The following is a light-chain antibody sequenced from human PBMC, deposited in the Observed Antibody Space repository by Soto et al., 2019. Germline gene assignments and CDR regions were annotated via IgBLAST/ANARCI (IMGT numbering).Light chain of an antibody. V-gene: IGLV4-69*01. J-gene: IGLJ2*01. Sequence: QSVLTQSHSASASLGASVKLTCTLSSGHSNYAIAWHQQQSEKGPRYLMKLNSDGSHSKGDGIPDRFSGSSSGAERYLTISSLQSEDEADYYCQTWGSGIVVFGGGTQLTVL. CDR2: LNSDGSH. CDR1: SGHSNYA. CDR3: QTWGSGIVV.